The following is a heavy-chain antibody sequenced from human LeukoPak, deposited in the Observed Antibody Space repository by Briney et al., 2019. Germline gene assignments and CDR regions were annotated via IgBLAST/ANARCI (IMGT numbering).Heavy chain of an antibody. CDR3: ARGGAITVVRGIIYGLDV. J-gene: IGHJ6*02. CDR1: GFTVSYNY. CDR2: IYSGGNT. D-gene: IGHD3-10*01. V-gene: IGHV3-53*04. Sequence: PGGSLRLSCAASGFTVSYNYIYWVRQAPGKGLEWVSVIYSGGNTYYADSVKGRFTISRHNSRNTVYLQMNSLRAEDTAIYYCARGGAITVVRGIIYGLDVWAKGPRSPSP.